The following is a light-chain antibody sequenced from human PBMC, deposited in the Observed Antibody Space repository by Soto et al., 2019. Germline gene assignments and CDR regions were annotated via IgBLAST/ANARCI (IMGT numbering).Light chain of an antibody. CDR2: RNN. V-gene: IGLV1-47*01. CDR1: SSNIGSNY. J-gene: IGLJ1*01. CDR3: AAWDDSLSAYYV. Sequence: QSVLTQPPSASGTPGQRVTISCSGSSSNIGSNYVYWYQQLPGTAPKLLIYRNNQRPSGVPDRFSGSKSGTSASLAISGLRSEDEAGYYCAAWDDSLSAYYVFGTGTKSPS.